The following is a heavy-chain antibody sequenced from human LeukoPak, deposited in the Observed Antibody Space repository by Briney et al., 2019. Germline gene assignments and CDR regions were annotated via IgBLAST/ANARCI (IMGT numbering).Heavy chain of an antibody. CDR3: AISSSRGKGSALYFDY. D-gene: IGHD6-13*01. V-gene: IGHV1-69*05. CDR2: IIPIFGTA. Sequence: SVKVTCKASGGTFSSYAISWVRQAPGQGLEWMGRIIPIFGTANYAQKFQGRVTITTDESTSTAYMELSSLRSEDTAVYYCAISSSRGKGSALYFDYWGQGTLVTVSS. CDR1: GGTFSSYA. J-gene: IGHJ4*02.